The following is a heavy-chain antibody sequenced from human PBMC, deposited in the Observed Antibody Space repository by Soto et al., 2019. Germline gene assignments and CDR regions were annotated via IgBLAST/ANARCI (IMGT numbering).Heavy chain of an antibody. J-gene: IGHJ5*02. Sequence: PGGSLRLSCAASGFTFSSYAMSWVRQAPGKGLEWVSAISGSGGSTYYADSVKGRFTISRDNSKNTLYLQMNSLRAEDTAVYYCAKVWDSSGYYGPLNWFDPWGQGTLVTVSS. CDR3: AKVWDSSGYYGPLNWFDP. V-gene: IGHV3-23*01. CDR1: GFTFSSYA. D-gene: IGHD3-22*01. CDR2: ISGSGGST.